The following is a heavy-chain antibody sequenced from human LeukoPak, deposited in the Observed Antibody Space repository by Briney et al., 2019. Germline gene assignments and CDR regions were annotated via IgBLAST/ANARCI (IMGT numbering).Heavy chain of an antibody. D-gene: IGHD3-9*01. Sequence: ASVKVSCKASGYTFSGYYIHWIRQAPGQGLGWMGWINPNNGDTKYAQTFHGRVTMTRDTSIRTAYMGLSGLRYDDTALYYCARDSNYYDSTDYLDHWGQGSQIIVSS. CDR2: INPNNGDT. J-gene: IGHJ4*02. CDR3: ARDSNYYDSTDYLDH. CDR1: GYTFSGYY. V-gene: IGHV1-2*02.